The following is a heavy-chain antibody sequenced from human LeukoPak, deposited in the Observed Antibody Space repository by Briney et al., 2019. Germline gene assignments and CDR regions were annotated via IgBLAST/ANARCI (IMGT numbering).Heavy chain of an antibody. V-gene: IGHV4-61*02. J-gene: IGHJ4*02. CDR3: ARSPLEYDFWSGRHYYFDY. D-gene: IGHD3-3*01. CDR2: IYTSGST. CDR1: GGSISSGNYF. Sequence: SETLSLTCTVSGGSISSGNYFWSWIRQPAGKGLEWIGRIYTSGSTNYNPSLKSPVTISVDTSKNQFSLTLSSVTAADTAVYYCARSPLEYDFWSGRHYYFDYWGQGTLVTVSS.